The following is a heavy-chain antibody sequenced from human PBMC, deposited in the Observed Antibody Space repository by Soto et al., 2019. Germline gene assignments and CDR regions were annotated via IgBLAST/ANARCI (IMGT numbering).Heavy chain of an antibody. CDR1: GFTFSSYA. Sequence: GGSLRLSCAASGFTFSSYAMHWVRQAPGKGLEWVAVISYDGSNKYYADSVKGRFTISRDNSKNTLYLQMNSLRAEDTAVYYCARDLFSGSSEGGYYYYDGMDVWGQGTTVTVSS. D-gene: IGHD6-6*01. CDR3: ARDLFSGSSEGGYYYYDGMDV. CDR2: ISYDGSNK. V-gene: IGHV3-30-3*01. J-gene: IGHJ6*02.